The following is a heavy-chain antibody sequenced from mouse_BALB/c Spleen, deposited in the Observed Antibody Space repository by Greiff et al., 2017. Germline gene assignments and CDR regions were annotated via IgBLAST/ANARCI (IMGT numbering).Heavy chain of an antibody. V-gene: IGHV3-2*02. CDR1: GYSITSDYA. D-gene: IGHD1-1*01. CDR2: ISYSGST. J-gene: IGHJ2*01. CDR3: ARGGFLLLDY. Sequence: EVKLVESGPGLVKPSQSLSLTCTVTGYSITSDYAWNWIRQFPGNKLEWMGYISYSGSTSYNPSLKSRISITRDTSKNQFFLQLNSVTTEDTATYYCARGGFLLLDYWGQGTTLTVSS.